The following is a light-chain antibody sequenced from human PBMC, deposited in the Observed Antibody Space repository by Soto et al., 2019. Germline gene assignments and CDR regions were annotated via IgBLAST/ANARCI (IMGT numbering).Light chain of an antibody. CDR2: DVS. CDR1: SSDVGGYNY. Sequence: LPQPASVSGSPGQSITISCTGTSSDVGGYNYVSWYQQHPGKAPKLMIYDVSNRPSGVSNRFSGSKSGNTASLTISGLQAEDEADYYCSSYTSSSTYVFGTGTKVTVL. J-gene: IGLJ1*01. V-gene: IGLV2-14*01. CDR3: SSYTSSSTYV.